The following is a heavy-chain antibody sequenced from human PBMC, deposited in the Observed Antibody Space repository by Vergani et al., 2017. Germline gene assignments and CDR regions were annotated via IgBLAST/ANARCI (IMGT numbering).Heavy chain of an antibody. CDR2: IYHSGST. V-gene: IGHV4-38-2*01. J-gene: IGHJ4*02. Sequence: QVQLQESGPGLVEPSETLSLTCAVPGYSIRNGYYWGWIRQPPGKGLEWIGSIYHSGSTHYNPSLKSRVTISVDTSKNDFSLKVTSVTAADTAVYYCTRQPQEGASVPPSVPAWGQG. D-gene: IGHD5/OR15-5a*01. CDR1: GYSIRNGYY. CDR3: TRQPQEGASVPPSVPA.